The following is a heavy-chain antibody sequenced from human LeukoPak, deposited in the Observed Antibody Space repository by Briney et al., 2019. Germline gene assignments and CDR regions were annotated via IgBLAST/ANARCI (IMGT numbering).Heavy chain of an antibody. CDR1: GYTFTGYY. CDR2: INPNSGGT. CDR3: ARFTRSGYYQPFDY. Sequence: ASVKVSCKASGYTFTGYYMHWVRQAPGQGLEWMGWINPNSGGTNYAQKFQGRVTMTRDTSISTAYMELSRLRSDDTAVYYCARFTRSGYYQPFDYWGQGTLVTVSS. J-gene: IGHJ4*02. D-gene: IGHD3-22*01. V-gene: IGHV1-2*02.